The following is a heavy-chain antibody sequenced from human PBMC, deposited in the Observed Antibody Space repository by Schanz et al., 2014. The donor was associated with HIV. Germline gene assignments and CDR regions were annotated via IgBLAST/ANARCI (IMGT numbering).Heavy chain of an antibody. CDR3: ALSRPSGYGGSWYFDL. J-gene: IGHJ2*01. D-gene: IGHD2-15*01. CDR2: MDLDGSTT. V-gene: IGHV3-23*01. CDR1: GFTFSSYA. Sequence: EVLLLDSGGGLIQPGGSLRLSCAASGFTFSSYAMSWVRQAPGKGLECVSRMDLDGSTTNYADSVKGRFTISRDNSKNTLYLQMNSLRAEDTAVYYCALSRPSGYGGSWYFDLWGRGTLVAVSS.